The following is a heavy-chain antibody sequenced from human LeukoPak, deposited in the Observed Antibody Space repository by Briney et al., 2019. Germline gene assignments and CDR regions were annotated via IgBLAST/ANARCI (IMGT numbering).Heavy chain of an antibody. V-gene: IGHV4-30-2*01. D-gene: IGHD2-2*01. Sequence: SETLSLTCAVSGGSISSGGYSWSWIRQPPGKGLEWIGYIYHSGSTYYNPSLKSRVTISVDRSKNQFSLKLSSVTAADTAVYYCARGCSSTSCYAVFDYWGQGTLVTVSS. CDR2: IYHSGST. J-gene: IGHJ4*02. CDR3: ARGCSSTSCYAVFDY. CDR1: GGSISSGGYS.